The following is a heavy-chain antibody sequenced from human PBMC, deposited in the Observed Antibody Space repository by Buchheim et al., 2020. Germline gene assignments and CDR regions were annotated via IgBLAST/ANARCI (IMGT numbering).Heavy chain of an antibody. Sequence: EVQLVESGGGFVQPGGSLRLSCAVSGFTFRNSNLNWVRQASGKGLEWISYISSDGNTMFYADSVKGRFTISRDNAENSLYLWMNSLRADDTAVYSCEAGGYWGQGT. CDR2: ISSDGNTM. D-gene: IGHD1-26*01. J-gene: IGHJ4*02. CDR3: EAGGY. V-gene: IGHV3-48*01. CDR1: GFTFRNSN.